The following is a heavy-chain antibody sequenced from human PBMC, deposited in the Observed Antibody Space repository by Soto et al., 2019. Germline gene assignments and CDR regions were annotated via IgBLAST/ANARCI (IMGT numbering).Heavy chain of an antibody. CDR1: GGSISSGGYS. V-gene: IGHV4-30-2*01. CDR3: ARGGNDLIYYYYGMDV. J-gene: IGHJ6*02. D-gene: IGHD1-1*01. Sequence: SETLSLTCAVSGGSISSGGYSWSWIRQPPGKGLEWIGYIYHSGSTYYNPSLKSRVTISVDRPKNQFSLKLSSVTAADTAVYYCARGGNDLIYYYYGMDVWGQGTTVTDSS. CDR2: IYHSGST.